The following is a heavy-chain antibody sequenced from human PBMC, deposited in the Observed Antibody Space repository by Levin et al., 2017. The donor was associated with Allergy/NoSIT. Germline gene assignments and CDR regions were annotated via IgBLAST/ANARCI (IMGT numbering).Heavy chain of an antibody. Sequence: GGSLRLSCAASGFTFSNYGMHWVRQAPGKGLEWVAVISDDGNHKYYVDSVEGRFTISRDNSKNTLYLQMNSLRAEDTAVYYCAKTGENLDYAWGAVDVWGQGTTVTVSS. D-gene: IGHD4-17*01. CDR3: AKTGENLDYAWGAVDV. CDR1: GFTFSNYG. CDR2: ISDDGNHK. V-gene: IGHV3-30*18. J-gene: IGHJ6*02.